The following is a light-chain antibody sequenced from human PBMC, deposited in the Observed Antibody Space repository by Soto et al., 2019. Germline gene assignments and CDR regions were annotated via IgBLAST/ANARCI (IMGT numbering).Light chain of an antibody. Sequence: QSVLTQPPSVSGAPRQRVSISCSGATSNIGNNAVNWYQQLPGKAPKLLIYFDDLMPSGVSDRFSGSKSGNSASLAISGLQSEDEADYYCAAWDDSLTVVLFGGGTQLTVL. J-gene: IGLJ2*01. CDR3: AAWDDSLTVVL. V-gene: IGLV1-36*01. CDR2: FDD. CDR1: TSNIGNNA.